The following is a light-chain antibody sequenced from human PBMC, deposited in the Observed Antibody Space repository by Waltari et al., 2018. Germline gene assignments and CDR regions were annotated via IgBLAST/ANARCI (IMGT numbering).Light chain of an antibody. CDR2: KND. V-gene: IGLV1-47*01. J-gene: IGLJ2*01. Sequence: QSVLTQPPSTSGTPGQGVTISCSGGSSNIGSNYVYWYLQVPGTAPNLLRFKNDRRPSWVPDLISGSKSGTSASLAINGLRSDDEGDYYCAAWDDSLNGWEFGGGTKVTVL. CDR1: SSNIGSNY. CDR3: AAWDDSLNGWE.